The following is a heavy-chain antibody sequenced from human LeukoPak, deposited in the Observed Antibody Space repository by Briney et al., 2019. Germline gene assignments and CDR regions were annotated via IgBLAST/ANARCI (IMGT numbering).Heavy chain of an antibody. V-gene: IGHV3-23*01. CDR3: AKDGSYYGSGSYLVY. J-gene: IGHJ4*02. CDR1: GFTFSSYA. D-gene: IGHD3-10*01. CDR2: ISGSGGST. Sequence: PGGSLRLSYAASGFTFSSYAMSWVRQAPVKGLEWVSAISGSGGSTYYADSVKGRFTISRDNSKNTLYLQMNSLRAEDTAVYYCAKDGSYYGSGSYLVYWGQGTLVTVSS.